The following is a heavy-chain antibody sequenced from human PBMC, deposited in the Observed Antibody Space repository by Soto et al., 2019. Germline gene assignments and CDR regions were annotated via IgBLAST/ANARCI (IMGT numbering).Heavy chain of an antibody. J-gene: IGHJ5*02. D-gene: IGHD1-1*01. Sequence: QVQLVESGGGVVQPGRSLKLSCAASGFTFSSYGMHWVRQAPGKGLEWVAVIWYDGSNKHYADSMKGRFTISRDNSKNTLYLQMNSLRAEDTAVYYCARTTGLNWFDPWGQGTLVTVS. V-gene: IGHV3-33*01. CDR2: IWYDGSNK. CDR1: GFTFSSYG. CDR3: ARTTGLNWFDP.